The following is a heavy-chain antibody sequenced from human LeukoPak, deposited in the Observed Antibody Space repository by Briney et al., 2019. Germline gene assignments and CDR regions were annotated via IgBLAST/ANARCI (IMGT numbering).Heavy chain of an antibody. CDR1: GFTVSSKY. CDR2: IYSDGRT. J-gene: IGHJ4*02. CDR3: ARDLGHTGYDLYDY. Sequence: GGSLRLSCAASGFTVSSKYMSWVRQAPGKGLEWVSVIYSDGRTYYADSVKGRFTISRDNAKNSLYLEMNSLRVEDTAVYYCARDLGHTGYDLYDYWGQGTLVTVSS. V-gene: IGHV3-66*01. D-gene: IGHD5-12*01.